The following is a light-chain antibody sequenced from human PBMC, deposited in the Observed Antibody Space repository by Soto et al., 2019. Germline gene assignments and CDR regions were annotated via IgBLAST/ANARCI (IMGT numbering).Light chain of an antibody. Sequence: QSALTQPPSASGSPGQSVTISCTGTSSDVGGYNFVSWYQQHPGKAPKLMIYEVNKRPSGVPNRFSGSKSGNTASLTVSGLQPEDEADYYCSSYAGNNTRYVFGPGTKVTVL. V-gene: IGLV2-8*01. CDR2: EVN. CDR3: SSYAGNNTRYV. CDR1: SSDVGGYNF. J-gene: IGLJ1*01.